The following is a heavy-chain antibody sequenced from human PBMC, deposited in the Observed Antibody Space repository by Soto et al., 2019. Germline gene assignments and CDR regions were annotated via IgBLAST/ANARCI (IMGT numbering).Heavy chain of an antibody. CDR2: IIPIFGTA. V-gene: IGHV1-69*13. Sequence: SSVKVSCQASGGTFRRYALSGVRQAPGQGLEWMGGIIPIFGTANYAQKFQGRVTITADESTSTAYMELSSLRSEDTAVYYCARDPSGYYYPYAYWGQGTLVTVSS. J-gene: IGHJ4*02. CDR1: GGTFRRYA. CDR3: ARDPSGYYYPYAY. D-gene: IGHD3-22*01.